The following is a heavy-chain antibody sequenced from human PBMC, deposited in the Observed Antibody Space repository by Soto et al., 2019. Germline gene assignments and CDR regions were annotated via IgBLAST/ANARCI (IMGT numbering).Heavy chain of an antibody. CDR1: GGSISSGGYY. V-gene: IGHV4-31*02. CDR2: IYYSGST. Sequence: LCGGSISSGGYYWSWIRQHPGKGLEWIGYIYYSGSTYYNPSLKSRVTISVDTSENQFSLKLSSVTAADTAVYYCARSHGAGSSRTRRTNWFDPWGQGTLVTVSS. CDR3: ARSHGAGSSRTRRTNWFDP. J-gene: IGHJ5*02. D-gene: IGHD6-6*01.